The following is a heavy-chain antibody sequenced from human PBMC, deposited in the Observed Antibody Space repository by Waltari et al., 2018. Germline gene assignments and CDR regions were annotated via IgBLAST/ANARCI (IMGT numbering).Heavy chain of an antibody. CDR3: ARVEGAAGLDI. V-gene: IGHV1-3*01. J-gene: IGHJ3*02. CDR1: GYIFTSYA. D-gene: IGHD3-16*01. Sequence: QVQLVQSGAEVKKPGASVKVSCQASGYIFTSYAMHLVRQAPGQRLEWMGWINAGNGNTKYSQKVQGRVTITRDTSASTAYMELSSLRSEDTAVYYCARVEGAAGLDIWGQGTMVTVSS. CDR2: INAGNGNT.